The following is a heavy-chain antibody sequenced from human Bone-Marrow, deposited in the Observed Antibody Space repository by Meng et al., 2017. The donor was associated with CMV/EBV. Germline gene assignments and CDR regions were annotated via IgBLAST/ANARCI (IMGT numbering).Heavy chain of an antibody. Sequence: ASVKVSCKASGYTFTSYDINWVRQATGQGLEWMGWMNPNSGNTGYAQKFQGRVTITRNTSISTAYMELSSLRSEDTAVYYCAKLYYDFWSGYYFGAFDIWGQGTMVTFSS. D-gene: IGHD3-3*01. CDR2: MNPNSGNT. J-gene: IGHJ3*02. V-gene: IGHV1-8*03. CDR1: GYTFTSYD. CDR3: AKLYYDFWSGYYFGAFDI.